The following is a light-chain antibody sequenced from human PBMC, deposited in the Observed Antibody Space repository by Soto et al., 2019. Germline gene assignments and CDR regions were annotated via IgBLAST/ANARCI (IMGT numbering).Light chain of an antibody. CDR1: SSDVGGYNF. Sequence: QSALTQPASVSGSPGQSITISCTGTSSDVGGYNFVSWYQQHPGKAPKLVIYEVTYRPSGVSHRFSASKSDNTASLTIAGLQAEDEADYYCGSYRSGTAPYVFGTGTKVTVL. CDR2: EVT. V-gene: IGLV2-14*01. J-gene: IGLJ1*01. CDR3: GSYRSGTAPYV.